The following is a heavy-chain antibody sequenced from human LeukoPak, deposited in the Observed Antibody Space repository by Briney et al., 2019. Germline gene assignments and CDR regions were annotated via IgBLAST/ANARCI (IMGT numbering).Heavy chain of an antibody. V-gene: IGHV3-48*04. Sequence: GGSLRLSCAASGFTLSTYSMNWVRQALGKGLEWVSYISSSGNTIYYADSVKGRFTISRDNAKNSLFLQMNSLRAEDTAVYYCARRRDFDYWGQGTLVAVSS. CDR1: GFTLSTYS. J-gene: IGHJ4*02. CDR3: ARRRDFDY. D-gene: IGHD6-6*01. CDR2: ISSSGNTI.